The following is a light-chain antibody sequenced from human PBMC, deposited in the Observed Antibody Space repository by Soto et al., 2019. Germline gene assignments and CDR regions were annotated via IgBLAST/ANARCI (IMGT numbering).Light chain of an antibody. CDR3: QQRSNWLYT. CDR1: QSLSNY. CDR2: AVS. V-gene: IGKV3-11*01. J-gene: IGKJ2*01. Sequence: EIMLTQSPATLSLSPGERATLSCRASQSLSNYIAWYQQKPGQAPRLLIYAVSNRATGIPARFSGSGSGTDFTLTISSLEPEDFAIYYCQQRSNWLYTFGQGTKLEIK.